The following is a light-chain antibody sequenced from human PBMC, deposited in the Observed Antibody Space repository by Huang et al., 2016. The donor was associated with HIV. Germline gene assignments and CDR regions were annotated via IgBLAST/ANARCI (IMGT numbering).Light chain of an antibody. Sequence: EIVLTQSPGTLSLSPGERATLSCRAKQTVTRRSLAWYQQRPGQAPRLLISGASSRATGIPDRFSGSGSGTDFALTISGLEPEDFVIYYCHQYGRSPPTFGRGTKLEIK. V-gene: IGKV3-20*01. CDR3: HQYGRSPPT. CDR2: GAS. J-gene: IGKJ2*01. CDR1: QTVTRRS.